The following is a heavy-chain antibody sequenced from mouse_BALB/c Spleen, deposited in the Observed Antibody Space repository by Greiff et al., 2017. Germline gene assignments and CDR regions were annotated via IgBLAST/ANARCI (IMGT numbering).Heavy chain of an antibody. V-gene: IGHV1-39*01. J-gene: IGHJ2*01. D-gene: IGHD1-1*01. CDR3: ARGTTFDY. Sequence: EVQLQQTGPELVKPGASVKISCKASGYSFTDYIMLWVKQSHGKSLEWIGNINPYYGSTSYNLKFKGKATLTVDKSSSTAYMQLNSLTSEDSAVYYCARGTTFDYWGQGTTLTVSS. CDR1: GYSFTDYI. CDR2: INPYYGST.